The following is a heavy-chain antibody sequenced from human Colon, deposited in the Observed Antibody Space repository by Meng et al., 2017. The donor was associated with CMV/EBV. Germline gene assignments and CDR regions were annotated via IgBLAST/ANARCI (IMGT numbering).Heavy chain of an antibody. J-gene: IGHJ5*02. CDR1: GYIFTSYW. CDR2: THPGDSDT. V-gene: IGHV5-51*01. D-gene: IGHD1-1*01. CDR3: AKDLVGGEVVGTLLDP. Sequence: GGSLRLSCKGSGYIFTSYWIAWVRQMPGKGLEWMGFTHPGDSDTRYSPSFQGQVTISADKSKNTLYLQMNGLRAEDTGLYYCAKDLVGGEVVGTLLDPWGQGTQVTVSS.